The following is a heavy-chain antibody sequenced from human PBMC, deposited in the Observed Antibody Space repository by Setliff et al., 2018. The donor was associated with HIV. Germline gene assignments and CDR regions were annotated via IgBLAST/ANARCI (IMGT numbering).Heavy chain of an antibody. J-gene: IGHJ5*02. D-gene: IGHD3-10*01. Sequence: PSETLPSPALSLVAPSAVTAGTGSGSPQGGGLEWVGFIFTSGSTKYNPSLQSRVTMSIDTSKYQFSLKLTSVTAADTAVYYCARRIDNSGSFPDKNWFDTWGRGSLVTVSS. V-gene: IGHV4-4*09. CDR3: ARRIDNSGSFPDKNWFDT. CDR1: VAPSAVTA. CDR2: IFTSGST.